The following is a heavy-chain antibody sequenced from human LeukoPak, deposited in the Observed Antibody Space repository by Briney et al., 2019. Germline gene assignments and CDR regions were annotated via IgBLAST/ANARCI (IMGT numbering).Heavy chain of an antibody. CDR1: GYSFTSYW. V-gene: IGHV5-51*01. D-gene: IGHD1-26*01. CDR3: ARGGSFLNDAFDI. J-gene: IGHJ3*02. CDR2: IYPGDSDT. Sequence: GESLKISCKGSGYSFTSYWIGWVRQMPGKGLEWVGIIYPGDSDTRYTPSFQGQVTISADKSISTAYLQWSSLKASDTDMYYCARGGSFLNDAFDIWGQGTMVTVSS.